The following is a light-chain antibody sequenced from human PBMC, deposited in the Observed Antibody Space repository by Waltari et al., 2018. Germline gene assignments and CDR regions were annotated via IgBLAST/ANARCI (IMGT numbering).Light chain of an antibody. Sequence: DIVVMPSPDSLTFSLREKATTNSKSSQGVVNNVNNENYLAWYQQRPGQPPKLLIYWASIRASGVPARFSGSGSGTDFTLTISSVQAEDVAIYYCQQYYTKPPLTFGAGTKV. V-gene: IGKV4-1*01. CDR3: QQYYTKPPLT. CDR1: QGVVNNVNNENY. J-gene: IGKJ4*01. CDR2: WAS.